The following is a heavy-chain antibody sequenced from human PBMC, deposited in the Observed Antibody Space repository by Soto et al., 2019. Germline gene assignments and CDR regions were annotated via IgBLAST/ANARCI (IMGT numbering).Heavy chain of an antibody. CDR3: ARAPRMAPFDI. CDR1: GFIFSPYG. J-gene: IGHJ3*02. V-gene: IGHV3-33*01. CDR2: IRNDGSDK. Sequence: GGSLRLSCAASGFIFSPYGIHWVRQAPGKGLEWVALIRNDGSDKYYAESVTGRFTISRDNSKNTVYLQMNSLRAGDTALYFCARAPRMAPFDIWGQGTMVTV.